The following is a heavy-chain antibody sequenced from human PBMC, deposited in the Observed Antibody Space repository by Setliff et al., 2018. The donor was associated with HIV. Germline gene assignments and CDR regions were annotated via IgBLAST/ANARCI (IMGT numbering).Heavy chain of an antibody. CDR2: ISSSSSYI. V-gene: IGHV3-21*01. J-gene: IGHJ4*02. CDR1: GFTFSSYS. D-gene: IGHD4-17*01. CDR3: AREPTTVTNFDY. Sequence: GGSLRLSCAASGFTFSSYSMNWVRQAPGKGLEWVSSISSSSSYIYYADSVKGRFTISRDNAKNSLYLQMNSLRAEDTAVYYCAREPTTVTNFDYWGQGTLVTVSS.